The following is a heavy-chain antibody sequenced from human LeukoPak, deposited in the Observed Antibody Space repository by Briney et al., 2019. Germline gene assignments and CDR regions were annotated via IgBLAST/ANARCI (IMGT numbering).Heavy chain of an antibody. CDR1: GFTFSSYS. CDR2: ISSSSSYI. D-gene: IGHD1-26*01. J-gene: IGHJ3*01. V-gene: IGHV3-21*01. Sequence: GGSLRLSCAASGFTFSSYSMNWVRQAPGKGLEWVSSISSSSSYIYYADSVKGRFTISRDNAKNSLYLQMNSLRAEDTAVYYCARHVRGRWALQVGDPFDFWGQGTLVTVSS. CDR3: ARHVRGRWALQVGDPFDF.